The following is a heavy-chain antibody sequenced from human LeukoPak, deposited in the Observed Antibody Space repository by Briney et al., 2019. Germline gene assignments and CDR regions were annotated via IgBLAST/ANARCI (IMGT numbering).Heavy chain of an antibody. CDR2: INHSGST. D-gene: IGHD3-3*02. J-gene: IGHJ4*02. CDR1: GGSFSGYY. Sequence: SETLSLTCAVYGGSFSGYYWSWIRQPPGKGLEWIGEINHSGSTNYNPSLKSRVTMSVDTSKNQFSLKLSSVTAADTAVYYCARDPHFWSGYYLFDYWGQGTLVTVSS. CDR3: ARDPHFWSGYYLFDY. V-gene: IGHV4-34*01.